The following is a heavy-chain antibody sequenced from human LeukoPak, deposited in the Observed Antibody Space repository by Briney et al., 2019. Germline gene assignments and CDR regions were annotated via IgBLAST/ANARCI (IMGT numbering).Heavy chain of an antibody. CDR2: ISSSSSYI. D-gene: IGHD1-26*01. Sequence: GGSLRLSCAASGFTFSSYSMNWLRQAPGKGLEWVSSISSSSSYIYYADSVKGRFTISRDNAKNSLYLQMISLRAEDTAVYYCARAGSGSYYSEDAFDIWGQGTMVTVSS. J-gene: IGHJ3*02. CDR3: ARAGSGSYYSEDAFDI. CDR1: GFTFSSYS. V-gene: IGHV3-21*04.